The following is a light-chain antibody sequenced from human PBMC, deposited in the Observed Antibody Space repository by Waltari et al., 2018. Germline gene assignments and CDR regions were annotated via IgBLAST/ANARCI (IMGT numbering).Light chain of an antibody. J-gene: IGKJ4*01. Sequence: DIQMTQSPSTLSASVGDRVTITCRASQSISNWLAWYQQKPGKDPKLLIYKASTLESGVPSRFSGSGSGTAFTLTISSLQPDDFATYYCQQYNSYSLLTFGGGTKVEIK. CDR1: QSISNW. CDR3: QQYNSYSLLT. V-gene: IGKV1-5*03. CDR2: KAS.